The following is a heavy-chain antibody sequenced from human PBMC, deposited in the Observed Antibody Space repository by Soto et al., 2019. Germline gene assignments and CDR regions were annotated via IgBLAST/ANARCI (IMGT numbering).Heavy chain of an antibody. CDR2: MSGSGSKI. Sequence: GGSLRLSCAVSGFTFSSYAMTWVRQAPGKGLEWVSLMSGSGSKIVYADSVKGRFTISRDNSMNTLYLQMRSLRLEDTAVYYCVKDPVPGGTGGAWFDYWGQGTLVTVSS. J-gene: IGHJ4*02. CDR1: GFTFSSYA. D-gene: IGHD2-8*02. CDR3: VKDPVPGGTGGAWFDY. V-gene: IGHV3-23*01.